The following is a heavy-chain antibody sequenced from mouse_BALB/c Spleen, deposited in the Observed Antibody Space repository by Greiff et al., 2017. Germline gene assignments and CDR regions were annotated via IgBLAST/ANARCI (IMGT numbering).Heavy chain of an antibody. Sequence: VQLQQSGPELVKPGASVRISCKASGYTFTSYYIHWVKQRPGQGLEWIGWIYPGNVNTKYNEKFKGKATLTADKSSSTAYMQLSSLTSEDSAVYFCARKGVNWDGFDYWGQGTTLTVSS. V-gene: IGHV1S56*01. J-gene: IGHJ2*01. CDR3: ARKGVNWDGFDY. CDR1: GYTFTSYY. CDR2: IYPGNVNT. D-gene: IGHD4-1*01.